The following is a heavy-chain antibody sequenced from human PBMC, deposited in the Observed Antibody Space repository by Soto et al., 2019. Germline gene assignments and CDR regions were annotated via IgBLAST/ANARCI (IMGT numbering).Heavy chain of an antibody. D-gene: IGHD4-17*01. CDR2: ISYDGSNK. V-gene: IGHV3-30*18. CDR1: GFTFSTYA. J-gene: IGHJ4*02. CDR3: AKGGDDYGGDFDY. Sequence: QVQLVESGGGVVQPGRSLRLSCAASGFTFSTYAMHWVRQAPGKGLEWVAFISYDGSNKYYADSVKGRFTISRDNSKNTLFLQMNSLRPEDTAVYDCAKGGDDYGGDFDYWGQGTLVTVSS.